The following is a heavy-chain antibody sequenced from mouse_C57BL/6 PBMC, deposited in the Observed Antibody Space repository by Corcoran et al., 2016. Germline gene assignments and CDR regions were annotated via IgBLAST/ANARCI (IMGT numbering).Heavy chain of an antibody. CDR1: GYAFSRYW. D-gene: IGHD1-1*01. CDR2: IYPGDGDT. CDR3: ARERKTVIFDY. V-gene: IGHV1-80*01. J-gene: IGHJ2*01. Sequence: QVQLQQSGAELVKPGASVKISCKASGYAFSRYWMHWVKQRPGKGLEWIGQIYPGDGDTNYHGKFKGKATLTADKSSSTAYMQLSSLTSEDSAVYFCARERKTVIFDYWGQGNTITVSS.